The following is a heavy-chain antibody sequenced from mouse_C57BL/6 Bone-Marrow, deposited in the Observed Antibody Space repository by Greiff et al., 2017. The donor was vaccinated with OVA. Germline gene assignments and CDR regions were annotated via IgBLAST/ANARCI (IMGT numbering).Heavy chain of an antibody. V-gene: IGHV1-78*01. CDR2: IYPRDGSS. CDR1: GYTFTDYT. D-gene: IGHD1-1*01. Sequence: QVQLQQSDAELVKPGASVKISCKVSGYTFTDYTIHWMKQRPEQGLEWIGYIYPRDGSSRYNEKFKGKATLTEDKSSSTADMQLNSLTSEDSTVFFCARRTTVGYFDVWGTGTTVTVSS. J-gene: IGHJ1*03. CDR3: ARRTTVGYFDV.